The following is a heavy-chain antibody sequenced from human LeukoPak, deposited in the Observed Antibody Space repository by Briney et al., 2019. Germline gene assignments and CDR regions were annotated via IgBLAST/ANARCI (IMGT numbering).Heavy chain of an antibody. CDR2: ISNSGSSI. CDR3: ARTRDGPFDY. CDR1: GFTFSSYE. V-gene: IGHV3-48*03. Sequence: PGGSLRLSCAASGFTFSSYEMNWVRQAPGKGLEWLSHISNSGSSIQYADSVKGRFTISRDNAKNSLYLQMNSLRAEDKAVYYCARTRDGPFDYWGQGTLVTVSS. D-gene: IGHD5-24*01. J-gene: IGHJ4*02.